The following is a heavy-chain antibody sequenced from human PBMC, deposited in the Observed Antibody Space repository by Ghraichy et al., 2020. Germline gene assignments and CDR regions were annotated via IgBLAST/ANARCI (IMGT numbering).Heavy chain of an antibody. CDR1: GFTFSGYA. V-gene: IGHV3-23*01. CDR3: AKTGDSGWFYGY. CDR2: ITWNSAST. D-gene: IGHD6-19*01. J-gene: IGHJ4*02. Sequence: GESLNISCAASGFTFSGYAMSWVRQAPGKGLEWVSTITWNSASTRYADSVKGRSTISRDNYKNAVYLQVTSLREDDTAVYFCAKTGDSGWFYGYWGRGTLVTVSS.